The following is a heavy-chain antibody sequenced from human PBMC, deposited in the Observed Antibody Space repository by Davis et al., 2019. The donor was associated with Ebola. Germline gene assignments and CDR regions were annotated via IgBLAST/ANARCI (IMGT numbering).Heavy chain of an antibody. CDR2: IIPIFGTA. CDR3: ARGIVVVTPHDLRHYYYGMDV. D-gene: IGHD2-21*02. V-gene: IGHV1-69*13. CDR1: GGTFSSYA. Sequence: SVKVSCKASGGTFSSYAISWVRQAPGQGLEWMGGIIPIFGTANYAQKFQGRVTLTADESTSTAYMELSSLRSEDTAVYYCARGIVVVTPHDLRHYYYGMDVWGQGTTVTVSS. J-gene: IGHJ6*02.